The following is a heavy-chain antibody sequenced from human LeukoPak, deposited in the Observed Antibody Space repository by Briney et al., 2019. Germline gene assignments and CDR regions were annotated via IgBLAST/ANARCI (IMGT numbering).Heavy chain of an antibody. V-gene: IGHV3-23*01. CDR2: ITSDSSRT. Sequence: GGSLRLSCAASGFTFSNYPMNWVRQAPGKGLEWVSAITSDSSRTYNADSVKGRFTISRDNSKNTLYLQMNSLRAEDTAVYYCARKSGGSCYAYWGQGTLVTVSS. CDR1: GFTFSNYP. CDR3: ARKSGGSCYAY. D-gene: IGHD2-15*01. J-gene: IGHJ4*02.